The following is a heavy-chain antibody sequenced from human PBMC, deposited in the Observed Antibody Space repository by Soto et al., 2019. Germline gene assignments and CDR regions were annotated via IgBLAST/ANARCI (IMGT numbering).Heavy chain of an antibody. CDR2: IYYSGST. D-gene: IGHD6-13*01. CDR1: GGSISSYY. Sequence: SETLSLTCTVSGGSISSYYWSWIRQPPGKGLEWIGYIYYSGSTNYNPSLKSRVTISVDTSKNQFSLKLSSVTAADTDVYYCARARGAAGTLNWFDPRGKGTLVTVSS. CDR3: ARARGAAGTLNWFDP. J-gene: IGHJ5*02. V-gene: IGHV4-59*01.